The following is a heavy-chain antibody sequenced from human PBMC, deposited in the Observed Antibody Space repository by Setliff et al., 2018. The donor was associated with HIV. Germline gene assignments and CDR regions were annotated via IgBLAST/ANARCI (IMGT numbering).Heavy chain of an antibody. V-gene: IGHV4-34*01. CDR3: ARARGIIIPYHYYMDV. D-gene: IGHD3-10*01. J-gene: IGHJ6*03. CDR1: GGSLSGYH. CDR2: INHSGST. Sequence: SETLSLTCAVYGGSLSGYHWSWIRQSPEKGLEWIGEINHSGSTNYNPSLTSRVTISVDTSKNQFSLKLSSVTAADTAVYYCARARGIIIPYHYYMDVWGKGTTVTVSS.